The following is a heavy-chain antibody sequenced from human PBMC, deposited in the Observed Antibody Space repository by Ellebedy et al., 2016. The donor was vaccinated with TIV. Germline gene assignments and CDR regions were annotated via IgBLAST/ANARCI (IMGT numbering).Heavy chain of an antibody. CDR2: IYYSGST. Sequence: MPSETLSLTCTVSGGSFNTYYWSWIRQPPGKTLEWIGNIYYSGSTDYNPSLQSRVTISIDTSENQFSLSLSPVPAADTAVYYCARVPTPLSGYSSGWFYFDSWGQGTLVTVSS. V-gene: IGHV4-59*01. CDR1: GGSFNTYY. D-gene: IGHD6-19*01. J-gene: IGHJ4*02. CDR3: ARVPTPLSGYSSGWFYFDS.